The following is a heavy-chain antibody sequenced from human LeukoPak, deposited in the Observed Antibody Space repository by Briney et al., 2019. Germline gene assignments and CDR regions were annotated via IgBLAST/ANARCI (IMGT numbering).Heavy chain of an antibody. CDR2: MNPNSGNT. CDR1: GYTFTSYG. CDR3: ARGGKLRYFDWLPNIHYYYYYMDV. D-gene: IGHD3-9*01. J-gene: IGHJ6*03. V-gene: IGHV1-8*02. Sequence: ASVKVSCKASGYTFTSYGISWVRQATGQGLEWMGWMNPNSGNTGYAQKFQGRVTMTRNTSISTAYMELSSLRSEDTAVYYCARGGKLRYFDWLPNIHYYYYYMDVWGKGTTVTISS.